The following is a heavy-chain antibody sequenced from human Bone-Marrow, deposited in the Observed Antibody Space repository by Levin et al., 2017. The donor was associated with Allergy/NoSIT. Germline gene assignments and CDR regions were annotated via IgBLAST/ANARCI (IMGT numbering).Heavy chain of an antibody. CDR3: SRDRSGTDCGDDCYAY. D-gene: IGHD2-21*01. CDR2: IRSKAYGGTT. V-gene: IGHV3-49*04. Sequence: GGSLRLSCTTSGFTFGEYSLGWVRQAPGKGLEWVGFIRSKAYGGTTEYAASVKGRSSITRDDSKGIAYLQMNSLKTEDTAIYYCSRDRSGTDCGDDCYAYWGQGTLVTVAS. CDR1: GFTFGEYS. J-gene: IGHJ4*02.